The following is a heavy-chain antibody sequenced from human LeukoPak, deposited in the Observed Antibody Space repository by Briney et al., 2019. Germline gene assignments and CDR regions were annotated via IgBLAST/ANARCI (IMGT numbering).Heavy chain of an antibody. CDR3: AKHTRIPDY. Sequence: SETLSLTCTVSGDSVRSTYWTWIRQPPGKGLECIGYIAYTGDINYNPSLKSRVTISLDMCKNQFSLKLSSVTAADTAVYYCAKHTRIPDYWGPGTLVTVSS. J-gene: IGHJ4*02. CDR2: IAYTGDI. D-gene: IGHD1-26*01. CDR1: GDSVRSTY. V-gene: IGHV4-59*02.